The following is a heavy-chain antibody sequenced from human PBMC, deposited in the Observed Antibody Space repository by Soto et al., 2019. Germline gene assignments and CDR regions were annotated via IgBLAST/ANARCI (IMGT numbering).Heavy chain of an antibody. CDR1: GGSISSSSYY. CDR2: IYYSGST. CDR3: ARRWNYKVGWFDY. Sequence: SETLSLTCTVSGGSISSSSYYWGWIRQPPGKGLEWIGSIYYSGSTYYNPSLKSRVTISVDTSKNQFSLKLSSVTAADTAVYYCARRWNYKVGWFDYWGQGTLVTVSS. D-gene: IGHD1-7*01. J-gene: IGHJ4*02. V-gene: IGHV4-39*01.